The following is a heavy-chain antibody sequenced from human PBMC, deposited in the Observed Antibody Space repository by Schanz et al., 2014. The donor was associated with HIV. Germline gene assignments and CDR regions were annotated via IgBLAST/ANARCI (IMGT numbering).Heavy chain of an antibody. CDR1: GFTISSNY. CDR2: ITSSGSYR. J-gene: IGHJ6*02. V-gene: IGHV3-53*05. Sequence: EVQLVETGGGLIQPGGSLRLSCAVSGFTISSNYMSWVRQAPGKGLEWVASITSSGSYRYYADSVKGRFTISRDNSKNTLYLQMNSLRAEDTAVYYCAKDRITGTTGVPYYYYGMDVWGQGTTVTVSS. CDR3: AKDRITGTTGVPYYYYGMDV. D-gene: IGHD1-7*01.